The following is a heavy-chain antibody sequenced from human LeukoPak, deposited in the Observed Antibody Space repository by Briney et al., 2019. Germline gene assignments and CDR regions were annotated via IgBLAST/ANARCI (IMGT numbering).Heavy chain of an antibody. D-gene: IGHD2-2*01. CDR3: ARDPHCSSTSCHFDY. CDR1: GFTFSSYS. J-gene: IGHJ4*02. Sequence: GGSLRLSCAASGFTFSSYSMNWVRQAPGKGLEWVSSISSSSSYIYYADSVKGRFTISRDNAKNSLYLQMNSLRAEDTAVYYCARDPHCSSTSCHFDYWGQGTLVTVSS. V-gene: IGHV3-21*01. CDR2: ISSSSSYI.